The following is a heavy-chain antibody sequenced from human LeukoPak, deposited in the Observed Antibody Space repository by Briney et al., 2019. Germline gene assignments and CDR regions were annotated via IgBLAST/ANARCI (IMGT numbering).Heavy chain of an antibody. V-gene: IGHV3-48*03. J-gene: IGHJ4*02. D-gene: IGHD4-11*01. CDR2: FGVTGTI. CDR3: ARSNDLRYFDR. CDR1: GFTFSSYA. Sequence: GGSLRLSCVASGFTFSSYAMNWIRQAPGKGLEWVAYFGVTGTIHYADSMRGRFTISRDNAEMSLFLQMTSLRVDDTAVYFCARSNDLRYFDRWGQGALVTVSS.